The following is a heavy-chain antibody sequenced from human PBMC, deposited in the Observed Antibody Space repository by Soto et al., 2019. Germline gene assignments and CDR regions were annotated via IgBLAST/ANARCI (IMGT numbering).Heavy chain of an antibody. D-gene: IGHD2-15*01. CDR2: IWYDGSNK. CDR3: ARDFCGSCHTWFDP. J-gene: IGHJ5*02. V-gene: IGHV3-33*01. Sequence: QVQLVESGGGVVQPGRSLRLSCAASGFTFSSYGMHWVRQAPGKGLEWVAVIWYDGSNKYYADSVKGRFTISRDNSKNTLYLQMNSLRAEDTAVYYCARDFCGSCHTWFDPWGQGTLVTVSS. CDR1: GFTFSSYG.